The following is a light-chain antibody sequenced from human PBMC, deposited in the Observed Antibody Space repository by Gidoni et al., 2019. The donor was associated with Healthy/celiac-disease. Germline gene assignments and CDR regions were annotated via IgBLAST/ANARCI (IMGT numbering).Light chain of an antibody. Sequence: QSVLTQPPSASGTPGQRVTIPCSGSSSNIGSNTVNWYQQLPGTAPKLLIYSNNQRPSGVPDRFSCSKSGTSASLAISGLQSEDEADYYCAAWDDSLNGRVFGGGTKLTVL. CDR1: SSNIGSNT. CDR2: SNN. J-gene: IGLJ3*02. V-gene: IGLV1-44*01. CDR3: AAWDDSLNGRV.